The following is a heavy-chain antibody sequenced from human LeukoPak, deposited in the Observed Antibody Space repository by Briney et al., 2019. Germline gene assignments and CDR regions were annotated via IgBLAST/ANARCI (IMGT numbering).Heavy chain of an antibody. CDR2: INPSGGST. CDR1: GYTFTSYY. D-gene: IGHD3-3*01. CDR3: ARGRTPEWFDLYYYYYMDV. J-gene: IGHJ6*03. Sequence: GASVKVSCKASGYTFTSYYMHWVRQAPGQGLEWTGIINPSGGSTSYAQKFQGRVTMTRDMSTSTVYMELSSLRSEDTAVYYCARGRTPEWFDLYYYYYMDVWGKGTTVTVSS. V-gene: IGHV1-46*01.